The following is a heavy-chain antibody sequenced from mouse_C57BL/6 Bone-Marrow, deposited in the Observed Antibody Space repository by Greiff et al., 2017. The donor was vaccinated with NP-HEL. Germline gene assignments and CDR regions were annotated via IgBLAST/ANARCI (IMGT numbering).Heavy chain of an antibody. D-gene: IGHD1-1*01. CDR3: ARGRYGSSYPWYFDV. J-gene: IGHJ1*03. V-gene: IGHV1-22*01. CDR1: GYTFTDYN. CDR2: INPNNGGT. Sequence: EVKLLESGPELVKPGASVKMSCKASGYTFTDYNMHWVKQSHGKSLEWIGYINPNNGGTSYNQKFKGKATLTVNKSSSTAYMELRSLTSEDSAVYYCARGRYGSSYPWYFDVWGTGTTVTVSS.